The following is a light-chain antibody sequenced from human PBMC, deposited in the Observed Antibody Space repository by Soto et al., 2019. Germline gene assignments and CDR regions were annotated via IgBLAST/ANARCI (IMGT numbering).Light chain of an antibody. Sequence: QSALTQPASVSGSPGQSIFISCTGTSSDVGADNYVSWYQQHPGKAPKLMIYDVSSRPSGVSNRFSGFKSGNTASLTISGLQAEDEADYYCNSYTSSSTYVFGTGTKVTVL. CDR1: SSDVGADNY. J-gene: IGLJ1*01. V-gene: IGLV2-14*01. CDR3: NSYTSSSTYV. CDR2: DVS.